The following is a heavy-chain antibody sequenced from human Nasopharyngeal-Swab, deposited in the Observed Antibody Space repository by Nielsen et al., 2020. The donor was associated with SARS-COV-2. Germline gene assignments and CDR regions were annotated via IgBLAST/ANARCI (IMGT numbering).Heavy chain of an antibody. Sequence: VRQMPGKGLEWVGRIRNKANSYATAYAASVKGRFTISRDDSKNTAYLQMNSLKTEDTAVYYCTRLDVWGQGTTVTVSS. J-gene: IGHJ6*02. V-gene: IGHV3-73*01. CDR2: IRNKANSYAT. CDR3: TRLDV.